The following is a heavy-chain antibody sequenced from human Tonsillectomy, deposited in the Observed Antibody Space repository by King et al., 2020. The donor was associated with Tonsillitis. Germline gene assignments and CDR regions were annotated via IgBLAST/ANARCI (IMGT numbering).Heavy chain of an antibody. CDR3: ARGQRSTVVVVAATLSVDD. CDR1: GYTFTDYY. CDR2: INPDSGGT. Sequence: QLVQSGAEVKKPGASVKVSCKASGYTFTDYYMHWVRQAPGQGLEWMGWINPDSGGTNCAQKFQGRVTMTRDTSISTAYMELSRLKSDDTAVYYCARGQRSTVVVVAATLSVDDWGQGTLVTVSS. D-gene: IGHD2-15*01. J-gene: IGHJ4*02. V-gene: IGHV1-2*02.